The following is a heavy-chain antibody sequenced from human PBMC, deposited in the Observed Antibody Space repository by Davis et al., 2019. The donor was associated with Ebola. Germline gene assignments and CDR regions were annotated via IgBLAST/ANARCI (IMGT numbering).Heavy chain of an antibody. CDR2: INPNSGGT. CDR3: AFDSSYYYYGMDV. V-gene: IGHV1-2*02. Sequence: ASVKVSCKASGYTFTGYYMHWVRQAPGQGLEWMGWINPNSGGTNYAQKFQGRVTMTRDTSISTAYMELSRLRSDDTAVYYCAFDSSYYYYGMDVWGQGTTVTVSS. CDR1: GYTFTGYY. J-gene: IGHJ6*02. D-gene: IGHD3-22*01.